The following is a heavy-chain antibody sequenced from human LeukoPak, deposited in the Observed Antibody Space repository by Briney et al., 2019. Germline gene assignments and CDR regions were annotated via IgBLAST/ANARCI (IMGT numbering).Heavy chain of an antibody. Sequence: PGGSLRLSCAASGFTFSSYSMNWVRQPPGKGLEWVSSISSSSSYIYYADSVKGRLTISRDNAKNSLYLQMNSLRAEDTAVYYCARDAFGAAQNWFDPWGEGTLVTVSS. CDR2: ISSSSSYI. CDR1: GFTFSSYS. V-gene: IGHV3-21*01. D-gene: IGHD6-6*01. CDR3: ARDAFGAAQNWFDP. J-gene: IGHJ5*02.